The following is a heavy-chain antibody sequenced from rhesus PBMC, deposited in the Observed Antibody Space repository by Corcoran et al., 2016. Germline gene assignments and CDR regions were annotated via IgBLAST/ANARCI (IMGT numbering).Heavy chain of an antibody. CDR2: ISYSGTT. V-gene: IGHV4-122*02. D-gene: IGHD1-1*01. CDR3: ARRTNWYFDL. J-gene: IGHJ2*01. CDR1: GGSISSSYYY. Sequence: QVQLQESGPGLVKPSETLSLTCAVSGGSISSSYYYGSWIRQAPGKGLEWIGYISYSGTTSYNPSLKSRVTISRDTSKNQFSLKLSSVTAADTAVYYCARRTNWYFDLWGPGTPITISS.